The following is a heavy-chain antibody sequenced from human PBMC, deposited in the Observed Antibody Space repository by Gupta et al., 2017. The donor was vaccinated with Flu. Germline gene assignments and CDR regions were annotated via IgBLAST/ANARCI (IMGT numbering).Heavy chain of an antibody. D-gene: IGHD6-13*01. CDR3: ANTRNQQLIYFQH. J-gene: IGHJ1*01. CDR2: ISGSGGST. V-gene: IGHV3-23*01. Sequence: RQAPGKGLEWVSAISGSGGSTYYADSVKGRFTISRDNSKNTLYLQMNSLRAEDTAVYYCANTRNQQLIYFQHWGQSTLVTVSS.